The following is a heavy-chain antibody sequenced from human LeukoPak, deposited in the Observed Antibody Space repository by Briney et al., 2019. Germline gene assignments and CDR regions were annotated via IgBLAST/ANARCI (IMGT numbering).Heavy chain of an antibody. J-gene: IGHJ5*02. Sequence: GASVKVSCTASGYTFTSYGISWGRQAPGQGLEWMGWISAYNGNTNYAQKLQGRVTMTTDTSTSTAYIELRSLRSDDTALYYSARWTAFRGSYEPGPSWGQGTLVTVSS. CDR2: ISAYNGNT. CDR1: GYTFTSYG. CDR3: ARWTAFRGSYEPGPS. D-gene: IGHD1-26*01. V-gene: IGHV1-18*04.